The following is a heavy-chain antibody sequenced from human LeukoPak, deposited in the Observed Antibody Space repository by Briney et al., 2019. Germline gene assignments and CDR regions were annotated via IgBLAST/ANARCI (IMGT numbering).Heavy chain of an antibody. CDR3: ARGDLGYCSGGSCYGDWFDP. Sequence: SETLSLTCAVYGGSFSGYYWSWIRQPPGKGLEWIGEINHSGSTNYNPSLKSRVTISVDTSKNQFSLKLSSVTAADTAVYYCARGDLGYCSGGSCYGDWFDPWGQGTLVTVSS. D-gene: IGHD2-15*01. CDR1: GGSFSGYY. V-gene: IGHV4-34*01. J-gene: IGHJ5*02. CDR2: INHSGST.